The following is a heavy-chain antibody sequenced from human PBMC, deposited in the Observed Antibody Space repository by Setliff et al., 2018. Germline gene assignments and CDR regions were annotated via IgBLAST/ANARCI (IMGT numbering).Heavy chain of an antibody. CDR3: ARDATYYYDTSGHYSDYFDY. J-gene: IGHJ4*02. CDR1: GFTFTTYA. Sequence: GESLKISCAASGFTFTTYAMSWVRQAPGKGLEWVSGVSGSGGSTFYADSVKGRFTISRDNSKNTIYLQMSSLRADDTAVYYCARDATYYYDTSGHYSDYFDYWAQGTLVTVSS. CDR2: VSGSGGST. V-gene: IGHV3-23*01. D-gene: IGHD3-22*01.